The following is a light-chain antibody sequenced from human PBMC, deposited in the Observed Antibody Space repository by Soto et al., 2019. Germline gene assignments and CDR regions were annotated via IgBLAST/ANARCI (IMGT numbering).Light chain of an antibody. Sequence: EIVMTQSPATLSVSPGERATLSCRASQSVSSNLAWYQQKPGQAPRLLIYGASTRATGIPARFSGSGSVTEFTLTINGLQSEDVAVYYCQQYNNWWTFGQGTKVEIK. CDR3: QQYNNWWT. J-gene: IGKJ1*01. CDR1: QSVSSN. CDR2: GAS. V-gene: IGKV3-15*01.